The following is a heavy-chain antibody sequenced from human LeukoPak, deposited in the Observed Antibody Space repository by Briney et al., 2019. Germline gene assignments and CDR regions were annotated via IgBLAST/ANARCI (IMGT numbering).Heavy chain of an antibody. Sequence: SETLSLTCTVSGGSINSYYWSLIRQPPGKGLEWIGYIYYSGNTNYNPSLKSRIAISVDTSKNQFSLKLSSATAADTAIYYCSRYTGSYGLFDPWGQGTLVTVSS. J-gene: IGHJ5*02. CDR2: IYYSGNT. CDR1: GGSINSYY. CDR3: SRYTGSYGLFDP. D-gene: IGHD1-26*01. V-gene: IGHV4-59*01.